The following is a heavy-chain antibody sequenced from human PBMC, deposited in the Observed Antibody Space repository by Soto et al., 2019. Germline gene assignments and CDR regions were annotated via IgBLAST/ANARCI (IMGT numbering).Heavy chain of an antibody. CDR1: GGSFSGYY. CDR3: ARIGIAAGRSDY. V-gene: IGHV4-34*01. CDR2: INHSGST. D-gene: IGHD6-13*01. Sequence: QVQLQRWGAGLLKPSETLSLTCAVYGGSFSGYYWSWIRQPPGKGLEWIGEINHSGSTNYNPSLKSRVTISVDTSKNQFSLKLSSVTAADTAVYYCARIGIAAGRSDYWGQGTLVTVSS. J-gene: IGHJ4*02.